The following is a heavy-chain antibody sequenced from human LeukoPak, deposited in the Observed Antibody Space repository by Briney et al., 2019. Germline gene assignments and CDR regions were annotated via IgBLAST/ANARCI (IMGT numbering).Heavy chain of an antibody. J-gene: IGHJ3*02. CDR2: ISSSSSYI. D-gene: IGHD3-10*01. CDR3: ARDSLWSGESRAFDI. Sequence: PGGSLRLSCAASGFTFSSYSMNWVRQAPGKGLEWVSSISSSSSYIYYADSVKGRFTISRDNAKNSLYLQMNSLRAEDTAVYYCARDSLWSGESRAFDIWGQGTTVTISS. CDR1: GFTFSSYS. V-gene: IGHV3-21*01.